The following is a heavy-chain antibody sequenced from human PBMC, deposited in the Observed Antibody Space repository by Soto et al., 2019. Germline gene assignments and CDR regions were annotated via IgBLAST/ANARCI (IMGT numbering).Heavy chain of an antibody. J-gene: IGHJ4*02. CDR2: IIPIFGTA. D-gene: IGHD2-15*01. CDR1: GGTFSSYA. V-gene: IGHV1-69*13. Sequence: SVKVSCKASGGTFSSYAISWVRQAPGQGLEWMGGIIPIFGTANYAQKFQGRVTITADESTSTAYMELSSLRSEDTAVYYCARESGYCSGGSCYFLPGIDYWGQGTLVTVSS. CDR3: ARESGYCSGGSCYFLPGIDY.